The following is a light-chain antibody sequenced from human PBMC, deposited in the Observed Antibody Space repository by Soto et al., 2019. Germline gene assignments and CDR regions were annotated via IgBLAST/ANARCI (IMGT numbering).Light chain of an antibody. CDR2: DVS. CDR1: STDVGGSIY. Sequence: QSALTQPASVSGSPGQSITISCTGTSTDVGGSIYVSWYQQHPGKAPKLMIYDVSNRPSGVSYRFSGSKSGNTASLTISGLQAEDEADYYCSSYTSSGTLVVFGRGTKLPS. V-gene: IGLV2-14*01. CDR3: SSYTSSGTLVV. J-gene: IGLJ2*01.